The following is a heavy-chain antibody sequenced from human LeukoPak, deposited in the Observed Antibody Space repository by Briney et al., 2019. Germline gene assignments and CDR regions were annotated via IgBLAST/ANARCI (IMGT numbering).Heavy chain of an antibody. D-gene: IGHD3-22*01. CDR3: ARDPAITYYYESSGYFFQH. Sequence: GASVKVSCKASGYTFTGNFMHWVRQAPGQGLEWMGWINPNSGGTNYAQKFQGRVTMTRDTSISTAYMELSRLKSDDTAVYYCARDPAITYYYESSGYFFQHWGQGTLVTVSS. J-gene: IGHJ1*01. CDR1: GYTFTGNF. CDR2: INPNSGGT. V-gene: IGHV1-2*02.